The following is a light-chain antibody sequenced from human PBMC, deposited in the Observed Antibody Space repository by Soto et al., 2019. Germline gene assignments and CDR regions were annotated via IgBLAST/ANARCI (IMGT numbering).Light chain of an antibody. Sequence: EVVRTHSPATLSGSPGEMATLSFGASQSVTTNMAWYQQKPGQAPRLLIYGASTRDTGIPARFSGSGSGTDFTLTISSLQSEDFAVYYCQQYNNWPPWTFGQGTKVDIK. CDR2: GAS. CDR3: QQYNNWPPWT. V-gene: IGKV3-15*01. CDR1: QSVTTN. J-gene: IGKJ1*01.